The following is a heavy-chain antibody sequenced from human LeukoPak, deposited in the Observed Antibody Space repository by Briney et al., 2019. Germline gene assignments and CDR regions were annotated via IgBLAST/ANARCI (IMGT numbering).Heavy chain of an antibody. D-gene: IGHD1-26*01. V-gene: IGHV4-38-2*02. CDR3: ARDLGKSGSYSLYYFDY. CDR2: IYHSGST. CDR1: GGSVSSYY. Sequence: PSETLSLTCTVSGGSVSSYYWGWIRQPPGKGLEWIGSIYHSGSTYYNPSLKSRVTISVDTSKNQFSLKLSSVTAADTAVYYCARDLGKSGSYSLYYFDYWGQGTLVTVSS. J-gene: IGHJ4*02.